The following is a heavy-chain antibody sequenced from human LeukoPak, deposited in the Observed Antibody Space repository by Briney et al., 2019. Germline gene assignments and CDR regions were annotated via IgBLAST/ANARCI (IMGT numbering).Heavy chain of an antibody. D-gene: IGHD2-2*01. CDR2: IYTSGST. Sequence: SETLSLTCTVSGGSISSYYWSWIRQPPGKGLEWIGYIYTSGSTNYNPSLKSRVTISVDTSKNQFSLKLSSVTAADTAVYYCAKSAGYQLLPDYYYYVDVRGKGTTVTVSS. V-gene: IGHV4-4*09. J-gene: IGHJ6*03. CDR3: AKSAGYQLLPDYYYYVDV. CDR1: GGSISSYY.